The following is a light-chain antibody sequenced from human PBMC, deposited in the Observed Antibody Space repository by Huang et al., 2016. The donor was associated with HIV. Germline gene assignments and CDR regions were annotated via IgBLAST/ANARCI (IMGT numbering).Light chain of an antibody. Sequence: IVMTQTPLSLPVTPGEAASISCRSSQSLLGADGNTYVDWYLQKPGQSPQILMYTHSSRASGVPDRFSGSGSGSEFTLTIIRVEAEDVGIYYCMQRLETPWTFGQGTKVEIK. V-gene: IGKV2-40*01. CDR1: QSLLGADGNTY. CDR3: MQRLETPWT. J-gene: IGKJ1*01. CDR2: THS.